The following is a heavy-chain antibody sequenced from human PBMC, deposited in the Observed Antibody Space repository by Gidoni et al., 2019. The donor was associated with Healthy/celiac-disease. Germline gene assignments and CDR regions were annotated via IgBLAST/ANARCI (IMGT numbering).Heavy chain of an antibody. Sequence: QVQLQQWGAGLLKPSETLSLTCAVYGGSFSGYYWRWIRQPPGKGLEWIGEINHSGSTNYNPSLKSRVTISVDTSKNQFSLKLSSVTAADTAVYYCARARIMITFGGVIVYRFDAFDIWGQGTMVTVSS. CDR3: ARARIMITFGGVIVYRFDAFDI. D-gene: IGHD3-16*02. CDR2: INHSGST. V-gene: IGHV4-34*01. CDR1: GGSFSGYY. J-gene: IGHJ3*02.